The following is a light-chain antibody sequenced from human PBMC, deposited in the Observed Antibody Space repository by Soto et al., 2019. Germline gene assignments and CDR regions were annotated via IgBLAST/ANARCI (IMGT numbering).Light chain of an antibody. J-gene: IGLJ2*01. CDR2: AVS. Sequence: QSVLTQPPSASGSPGQSVTISCTGTSSDVGGYNYVSWYQQHPGKAPKLMIYAVSKRPSGVPERFSGSKSGNTASLTVSGLQAEDEAEYYCSSYAGSNNVVFGGGTKLTV. CDR3: SSYAGSNNVV. CDR1: SSDVGGYNY. V-gene: IGLV2-8*01.